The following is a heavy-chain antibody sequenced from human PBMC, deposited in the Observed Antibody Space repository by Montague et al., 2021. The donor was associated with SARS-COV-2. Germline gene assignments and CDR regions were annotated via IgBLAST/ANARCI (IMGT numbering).Heavy chain of an antibody. J-gene: IGHJ6*02. CDR2: IYYSGST. V-gene: IGHV4-59*01. CDR1: GGSISNYY. D-gene: IGHD3-22*01. CDR3: ARGGGYYNYGLDV. Sequence: ETLSLTCTVSGGSISNYYWSWIRQPPGRGLEWIGYIYYSGSTDYSPSLKSRVTISLDTSKNQFSLKVASVTAADTAVYYCARGGGYYNYGLDVWGPGTTVTVSS.